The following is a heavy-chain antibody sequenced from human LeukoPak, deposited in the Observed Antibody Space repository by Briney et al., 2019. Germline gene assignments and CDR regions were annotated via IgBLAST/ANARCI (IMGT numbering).Heavy chain of an antibody. CDR2: INEDGSRE. CDR3: ARDPPRRSDF. Sequence: GGSLRLSCAASGFTFSNFLMTWVRHSPGRGLEWVASINEDGSRELYVDSAKGRFSISRDNANNALSLQMNSLRVEDTAVYYCARDPPRRSDFWGQGTLVTVSS. J-gene: IGHJ4*02. V-gene: IGHV3-7*01. CDR1: GFTFSNFL.